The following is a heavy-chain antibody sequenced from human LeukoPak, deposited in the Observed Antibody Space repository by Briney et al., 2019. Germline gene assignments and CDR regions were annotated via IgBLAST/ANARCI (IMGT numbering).Heavy chain of an antibody. CDR3: ARGGDYGSAYDYFRY. CDR2: IYTGGNT. D-gene: IGHD5-12*01. J-gene: IGHJ4*02. V-gene: IGHV4-61*02. Sequence: SETLSLTCTVSGDSITNGIFHWSWIRQPAGKELEWIGRIYTGGNTAYNPSLNSRVTISLDTSNNQLSLKLTSVTAADTAVYYCARGGDYGSAYDYFRYWGQGTLVSVSS. CDR1: GDSITNGIFH.